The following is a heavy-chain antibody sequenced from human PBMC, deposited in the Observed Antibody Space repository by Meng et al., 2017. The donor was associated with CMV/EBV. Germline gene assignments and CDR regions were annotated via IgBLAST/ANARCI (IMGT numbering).Heavy chain of an antibody. V-gene: IGHV4-4*07. CDR1: GGSISSYY. J-gene: IGHJ4*02. D-gene: IGHD3-22*01. CDR2: IYTSGST. Sequence: LRWSGPGLGKPSETLSLTCTVSGGSISSYYWSWIRQPAGKGLEWIGRIYTSGSTNYNPSLKSRVTMSVDTSKNQFSLKLSSVTAADTAVYYCARGGLYYYDSSGHFDYWGQGTLVTVSS. CDR3: ARGGLYYYDSSGHFDY.